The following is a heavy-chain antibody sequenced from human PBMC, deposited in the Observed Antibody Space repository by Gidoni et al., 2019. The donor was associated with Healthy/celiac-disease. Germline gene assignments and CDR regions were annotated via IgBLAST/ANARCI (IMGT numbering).Heavy chain of an antibody. CDR2: IYTSRST. D-gene: IGHD1-1*01. Sequence: QVQPQASGPGLVTPSETLSLTCTASGGSISSYYWSWIRQPAGKGLEWIGRIYTSRSTNYNPSRKSRVTMSVDTSKNQFSLKLSSVTAADTAMYYCARDGTTGTLDYWCQGTLGTVSS. J-gene: IGHJ4*02. CDR3: ARDGTTGTLDY. CDR1: GGSISSYY. V-gene: IGHV4-4*07.